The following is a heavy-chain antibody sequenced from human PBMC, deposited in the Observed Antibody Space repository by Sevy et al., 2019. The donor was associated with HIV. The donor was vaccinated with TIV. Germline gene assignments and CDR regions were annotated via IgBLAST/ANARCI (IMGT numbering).Heavy chain of an antibody. J-gene: IGHJ4*02. Sequence: GGSLRLSCAASGFSFSSCSMNWVRQAPGKGLEWASSISSSSSYIYYTDSVKGRFTISRDNAKNSLYLQMNSLRAEDTAVYYCARWDADRRWYFDYWGQGTLVTVSS. D-gene: IGHD1-26*01. CDR1: GFSFSSCS. CDR3: ARWDADRRWYFDY. V-gene: IGHV3-21*01. CDR2: ISSSSSYI.